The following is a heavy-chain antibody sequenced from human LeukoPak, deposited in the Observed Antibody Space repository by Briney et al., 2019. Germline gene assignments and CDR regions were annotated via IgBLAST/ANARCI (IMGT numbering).Heavy chain of an antibody. V-gene: IGHV4-39*01. D-gene: IGHD2-15*01. CDR1: GGSISSSSYY. CDR2: IYYSGST. J-gene: IGHJ6*02. Sequence: SETLSLTCTVSGGSISSSSYYWGWIRQPPGKGLEWIGSIYYSGSTYYNPSLKSRVTISVDTSKNQFSLKLSSVTAADTAVYYCASPPRRIYCGGGSCYQDYYCYYGMDVWGQGTTVTVSS. CDR3: ASPPRRIYCGGGSCYQDYYCYYGMDV.